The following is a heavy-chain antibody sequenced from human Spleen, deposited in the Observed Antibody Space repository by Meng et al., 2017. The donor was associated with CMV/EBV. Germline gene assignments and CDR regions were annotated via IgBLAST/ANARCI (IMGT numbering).Heavy chain of an antibody. Sequence: GGSLRLSCAASGFTFNSYTMNWVRQAPGKGLEWVSSISYDSNYIYYADSVKGRFTISRDNAKNSLYLQMNSLGAEDTAVYYCARPQESPRMWGQGTAVTVSS. CDR1: GFTFNSYT. CDR2: ISYDSNYI. CDR3: ARPQESPRM. V-gene: IGHV3-21*01. J-gene: IGHJ6*02.